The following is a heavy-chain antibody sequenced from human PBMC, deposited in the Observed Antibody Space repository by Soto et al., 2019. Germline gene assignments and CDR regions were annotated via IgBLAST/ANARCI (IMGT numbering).Heavy chain of an antibody. Sequence: GGSLRLSCAASGFTFRNYDMHWVRQAPGKGLEWMGVISFDGIKKYYADSVKGRFTISRDSSKNKLYLQMKSLRPEDTAVYYCAKPIVADGYYGMDVWGQGTTVTVSS. J-gene: IGHJ6*02. CDR2: ISFDGIKK. CDR1: GFTFRNYD. V-gene: IGHV3-30*18. D-gene: IGHD6-13*01. CDR3: AKPIVADGYYGMDV.